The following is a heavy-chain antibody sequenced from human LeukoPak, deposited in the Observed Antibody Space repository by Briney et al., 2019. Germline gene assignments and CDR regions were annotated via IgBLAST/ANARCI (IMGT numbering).Heavy chain of an antibody. V-gene: IGHV4-59*01. Sequence: SETLSLTCTVSGGSISSYYWSWIRQPPGEGLEWIGYIYYSGSTNYNPSLKSRVTISVDTSKNQFSLKLSSVTAADTAVYYCARDQESDGMDVWGQGTTVTVSS. CDR2: IYYSGST. CDR1: GGSISSYY. J-gene: IGHJ6*02. CDR3: ARDQESDGMDV.